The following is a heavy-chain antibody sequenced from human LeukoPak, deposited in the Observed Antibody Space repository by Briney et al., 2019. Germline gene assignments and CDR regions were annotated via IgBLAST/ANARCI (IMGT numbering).Heavy chain of an antibody. D-gene: IGHD3-9*01. CDR1: GGSISSYY. V-gene: IGHV4-59*01. Sequence: SETLSLTCTVSGGSISSYYWSWIRQPPGKGLEWIGYIYYSGSTNYNPSLKSRVTISVDTSKNQFSLKLSSVTAADTAVYYCARVPTYYDILTGYYPHAFDIWGQGTMVTVSS. CDR3: ARVPTYYDILTGYYPHAFDI. CDR2: IYYSGST. J-gene: IGHJ3*02.